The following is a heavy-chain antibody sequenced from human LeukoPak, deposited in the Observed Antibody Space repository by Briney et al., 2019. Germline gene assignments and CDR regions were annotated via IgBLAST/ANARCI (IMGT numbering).Heavy chain of an antibody. Sequence: QPGGSLRLSCAASGFTFSDYGIHLVRQAPGKGLEWVAVISYDGSNRYYADSVKGRFAISRDNSKKTLYVQMNSLRAEDTAVYYCAKALRSWGYCGGDCSNVHVFDIWGQGTMVTVSS. CDR3: AKALRSWGYCGGDCSNVHVFDI. CDR2: ISYDGSNR. J-gene: IGHJ3*02. D-gene: IGHD2-21*02. CDR1: GFTFSDYG. V-gene: IGHV3-30*18.